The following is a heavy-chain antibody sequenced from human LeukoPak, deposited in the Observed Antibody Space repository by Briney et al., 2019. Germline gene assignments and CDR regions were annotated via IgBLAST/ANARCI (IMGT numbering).Heavy chain of an antibody. J-gene: IGHJ4*02. D-gene: IGHD3-3*01. V-gene: IGHV3-7*01. CDR1: GFTFSDHW. Sequence: GGSLRLPCAASGFTFSDHWMSWVRQAPGKGLEWVANINQDGTETYNADSVRGRFTISRDNAKKSLNLQMNSLRVEDTAVYFCARVAYEFSSGYYFDYWGQGTLVTVSS. CDR2: INQDGTET. CDR3: ARVAYEFSSGYYFDY.